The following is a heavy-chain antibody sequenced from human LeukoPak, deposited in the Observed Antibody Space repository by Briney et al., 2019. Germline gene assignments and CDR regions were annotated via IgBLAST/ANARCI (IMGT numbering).Heavy chain of an antibody. J-gene: IGHJ4*02. CDR1: GGTFSSYT. CDR3: ARLGYCSGGSCYSPVDY. V-gene: IGHV1-69*02. Sequence: GASVKVSCKASGGTFSSYTISWVRQAPGQGLEWMGRIIPILGIANYAQKFQGRVTITADKSTSTAYMELSSLRSEDTAVYYCARLGYCSGGSCYSPVDYWGQGTLVTVSS. D-gene: IGHD2-15*01. CDR2: IIPILGIA.